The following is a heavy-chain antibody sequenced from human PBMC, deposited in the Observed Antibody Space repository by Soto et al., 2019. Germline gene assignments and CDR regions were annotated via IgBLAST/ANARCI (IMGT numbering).Heavy chain of an antibody. Sequence: GGPLRLSCRTSGFRFSSYGIHWVRQAPGEGLEWVSAISGSGGSTYYADSVKGRFTISRDNAKNSLYLQMSSLRAEDTAVYYCARMGADYWGQGTLVTV. CDR2: ISGSGGST. CDR3: ARMGADY. V-gene: IGHV3-21*01. CDR1: GFRFSSYG. J-gene: IGHJ4*02. D-gene: IGHD3-16*01.